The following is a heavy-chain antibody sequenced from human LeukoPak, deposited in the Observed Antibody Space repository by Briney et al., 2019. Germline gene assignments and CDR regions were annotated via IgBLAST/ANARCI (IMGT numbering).Heavy chain of an antibody. Sequence: ASVKVSCRASGYTFRSYEINWVRQAPGQGLEWVGWIHPNSGKTGYAQKFQGRVTMTRDTSTETAFMELSSLKFDDTAIFYCARGHYGGNRYFDIWGQGTLVTVSS. CDR1: GYTFRSYE. CDR3: ARGHYGGNRYFDI. V-gene: IGHV1-8*01. CDR2: IHPNSGKT. J-gene: IGHJ4*02. D-gene: IGHD4-23*01.